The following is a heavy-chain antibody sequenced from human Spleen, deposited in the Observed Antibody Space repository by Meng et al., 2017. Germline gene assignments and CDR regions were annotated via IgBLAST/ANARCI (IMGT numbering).Heavy chain of an antibody. J-gene: IGHJ4*02. Sequence: SLKISCAASGFTFDDYAMHWVRQAPGKGLEWVSGVSWNSGSKGYADSVKGRFTISRDRAKNSLYLQMNSLRAEDMALYYCAKYSYGLGDYFDYWGQGALVTVSS. V-gene: IGHV3-9*03. CDR3: AKYSYGLGDYFDY. CDR2: VSWNSGSK. CDR1: GFTFDDYA. D-gene: IGHD3-10*01.